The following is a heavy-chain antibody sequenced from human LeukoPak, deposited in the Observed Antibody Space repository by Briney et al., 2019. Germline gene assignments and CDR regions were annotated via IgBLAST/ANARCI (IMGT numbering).Heavy chain of an antibody. CDR1: GGSFSGYY. CDR2: INHSGST. CDR3: ARGRSYDFWSGKYYFDY. J-gene: IGHJ4*02. Sequence: PSETLSLTCAVYGGSFSGYYWSWIRQPPGKGLEWIGEINHSGSTNYNPSLKSRVTISVDTSKNQFSLKLSSVTAADTAVYYCARGRSYDFWSGKYYFDYWGQGTLVTVSS. D-gene: IGHD3-3*01. V-gene: IGHV4-34*01.